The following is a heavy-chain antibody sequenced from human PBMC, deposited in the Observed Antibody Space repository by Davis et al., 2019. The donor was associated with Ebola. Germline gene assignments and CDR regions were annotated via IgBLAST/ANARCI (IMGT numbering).Heavy chain of an antibody. CDR1: GFTFDDYA. V-gene: IGHV3-9*01. Sequence: PGGSLRLSCAASGFTFDDYAMHWVRQVPGKGLEWVSGITWNGNRVSYADSVKGRFTISRDNVKNTLYLQMDSLRAEDTAVYYCATCAYSGYHRSTAFDYWGQGTLVPVSS. J-gene: IGHJ4*02. CDR2: ITWNGNRV. CDR3: ATCAYSGYHRSTAFDY. D-gene: IGHD5-12*01.